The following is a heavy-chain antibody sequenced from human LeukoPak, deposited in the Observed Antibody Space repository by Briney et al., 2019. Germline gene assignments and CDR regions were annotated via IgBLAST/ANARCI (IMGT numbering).Heavy chain of an antibody. Sequence: ASVKVSCKASGCTFTSYGISWVRQAPGQGLEWMGWISAYNGNTNYAQKLQGRVTMTTDTSTSAAYMELRSLRSDDPAVYYCSRARLTIFGVVMPYFDYWGQGTLVTVAS. V-gene: IGHV1-18*01. D-gene: IGHD3-3*01. J-gene: IGHJ4*02. CDR3: SRARLTIFGVVMPYFDY. CDR1: GCTFTSYG. CDR2: ISAYNGNT.